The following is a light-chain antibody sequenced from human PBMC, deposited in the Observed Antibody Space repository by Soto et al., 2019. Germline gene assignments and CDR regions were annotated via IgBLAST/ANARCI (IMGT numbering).Light chain of an antibody. J-gene: IGKJ4*01. CDR3: QQRSNWPLS. CDR1: QSVSSS. V-gene: IGKV3-11*01. Sequence: EIVLTQSPITLSLSPGERATLSCRASQSVSSSLAWYQQKPGQAPRLLIYDASNRATGIPARFSGSVSETDFNLTVSSLEPEDVAVYYCQQRSNWPLSFGGGTKVEIK. CDR2: DAS.